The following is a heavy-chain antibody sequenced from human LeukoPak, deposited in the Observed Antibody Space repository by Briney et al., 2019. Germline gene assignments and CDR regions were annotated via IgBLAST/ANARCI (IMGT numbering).Heavy chain of an antibody. J-gene: IGHJ5*02. CDR1: GFTFSSYS. CDR2: ISSSSSYT. Sequence: PGGSLRLSCAASGFTFSSYSMNWVRQAPGKGLEWVSSISSSSSYTYYADSVKGRFTISRDNAKNSLYLQMNSLRAEDTAVYYCARGDIVVVPAQFDPWGQGTLVTVSS. D-gene: IGHD2-2*01. V-gene: IGHV3-21*01. CDR3: ARGDIVVVPAQFDP.